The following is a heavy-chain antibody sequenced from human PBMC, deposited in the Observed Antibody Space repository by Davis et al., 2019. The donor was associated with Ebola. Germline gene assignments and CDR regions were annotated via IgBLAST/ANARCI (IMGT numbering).Heavy chain of an antibody. Sequence: SETLSLTCTVSGGSVSSGSYYWSWIRQPPGKGLEWIGCIYYTGSTNYNPSLKSRVTISVDTSKNHFSLKLSSVTAADTAVYYCARVDSSGSRRGFDYWGQGTLVTVSS. D-gene: IGHD6-19*01. CDR3: ARVDSSGSRRGFDY. CDR1: GGSVSSGSYY. J-gene: IGHJ4*02. V-gene: IGHV4-61*03. CDR2: IYYTGST.